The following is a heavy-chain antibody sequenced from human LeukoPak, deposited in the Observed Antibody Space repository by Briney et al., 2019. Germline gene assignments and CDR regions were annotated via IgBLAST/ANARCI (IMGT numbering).Heavy chain of an antibody. D-gene: IGHD1-7*01. CDR3: ARPGITGTMGYGAFDI. J-gene: IGHJ3*02. CDR1: GFTFSSYS. Sequence: GGSLRLSCAASGFTFSSYSINWVRQAPGKGLEWVSSIDSSSSYIYYADSVKGRFTISRDNAKNSLFLQMNSLRAEDTAVYYCARPGITGTMGYGAFDIWGQGTRVTVSS. CDR2: IDSSSSYI. V-gene: IGHV3-21*01.